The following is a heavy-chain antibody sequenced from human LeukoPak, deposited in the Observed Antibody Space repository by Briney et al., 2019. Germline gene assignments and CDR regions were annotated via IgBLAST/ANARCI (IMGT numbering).Heavy chain of an antibody. V-gene: IGHV4-39*01. CDR3: ARHASVDGNWPRPLDY. CDR2: IYYSGST. J-gene: IGHJ4*02. Sequence: ASETLSLTCTVSGGSISRSPYYWGWIRQLPGKGLEWIGNIYYSGSTYYNPSLKTRVTISVDTSKNQFSLKLTSVTAADTAVYYCARHASVDGNWPRPLDYWGQGSPVTVSS. CDR1: GGSISRSPYY. D-gene: IGHD6-19*01.